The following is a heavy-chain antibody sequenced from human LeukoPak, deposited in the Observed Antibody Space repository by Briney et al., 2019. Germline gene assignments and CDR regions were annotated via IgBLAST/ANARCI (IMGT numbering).Heavy chain of an antibody. D-gene: IGHD3-22*01. CDR2: IYYSGST. J-gene: IGHJ4*02. CDR3: ARRAHYYDSSGYLY. Sequence: SETLSLTCTVSGGSIGSSSYYWGWIRQPPGKGLEWIGSIYYSGSTYYNPSLKSRVTISVDTSKNQFSLKLSSVTAADTAVYYCARRAHYYDSSGYLYWGQGTLVTVSS. CDR1: GGSIGSSSYY. V-gene: IGHV4-39*01.